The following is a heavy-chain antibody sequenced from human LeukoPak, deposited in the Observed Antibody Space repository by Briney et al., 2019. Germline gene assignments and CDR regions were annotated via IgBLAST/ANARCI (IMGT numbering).Heavy chain of an antibody. V-gene: IGHV4-59*01. D-gene: IGHD3-9*01. CDR1: GGSISPYY. CDR3: ARDHWLFSSKTWYYYGMDV. Sequence: SETLSLTCVVSGGSISPYYWSWIRQSPGKGLEWIGYIDPSGSASYNPSLKSRVTIFVDTSKNLFSLILTSVSASDTAIYYCARDHWLFSSKTWYYYGMDVWGQGTTVTVSS. CDR2: IDPSGSA. J-gene: IGHJ6*02.